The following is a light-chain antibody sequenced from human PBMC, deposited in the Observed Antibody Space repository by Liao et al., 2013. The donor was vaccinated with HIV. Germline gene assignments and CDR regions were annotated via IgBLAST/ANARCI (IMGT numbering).Light chain of an antibody. CDR3: QAWDTITFYV. Sequence: SYELTQPPSVSVAPGQTASIMCGGDNIGGKSVHWYQQKPGQVPVLLIHYDSDRPSGIPERFSGSNSGNTATLTISRVEAGDEADYYCQAWDTITFYVFGTGTTVTVL. J-gene: IGLJ1*01. V-gene: IGLV3-21*01. CDR2: YDS. CDR1: NIGGKS.